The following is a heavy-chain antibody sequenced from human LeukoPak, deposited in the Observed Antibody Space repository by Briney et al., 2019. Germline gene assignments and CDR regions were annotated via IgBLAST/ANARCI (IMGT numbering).Heavy chain of an antibody. J-gene: IGHJ4*02. CDR1: GFTVSSNY. CDR3: ARVYDYCSGGSCYSLTDY. CDR2: IYSGGST. Sequence: GGSLRLSCAASGFTVSSNYMSWVRQAPGKGLEWVSVIYSGGSTYYADSVKGRFTISRDNSKNTLYLQMNSLRAEDTAVYYCARVYDYCSGGSCYSLTDYWGQGTLVTVSS. D-gene: IGHD2-15*01. V-gene: IGHV3-66*01.